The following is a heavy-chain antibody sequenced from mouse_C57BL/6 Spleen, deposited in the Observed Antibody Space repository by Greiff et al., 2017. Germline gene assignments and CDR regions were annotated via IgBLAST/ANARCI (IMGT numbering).Heavy chain of an antibody. D-gene: IGHD2-2*01. CDR2: IYPGSGST. CDR3: ARPTIYYGYDYYFDY. CDR1: GYTFTSYW. Sequence: QVQLQQPGAELVKPGASVKMSCKASGYTFTSYWITWVKQRPGQGLEWIGDIYPGSGSTNYNEKFKSKATLTVDTSSSTAYMQLSSLTSEDSAVYYCARPTIYYGYDYYFDYWGQGTTLTVSS. V-gene: IGHV1-55*01. J-gene: IGHJ2*01.